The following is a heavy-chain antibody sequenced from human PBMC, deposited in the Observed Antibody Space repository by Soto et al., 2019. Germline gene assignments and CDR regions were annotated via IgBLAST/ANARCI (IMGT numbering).Heavy chain of an antibody. CDR1: GFPLRSYA. Sequence: AGSLGLGCTASGFPLRSYAMSWVRHAPDKGLEWVSAIDFTGAGTYYADSVKGRFTISRDNSKNTLYLQMSSLRAEDTAVYFCARRFSSSSFYFDSWGQGTLFNGSS. CDR3: ARRFSSSSFYFDS. V-gene: IGHV3-23*01. J-gene: IGHJ4*02. D-gene: IGHD6-6*01. CDR2: IDFTGAGT.